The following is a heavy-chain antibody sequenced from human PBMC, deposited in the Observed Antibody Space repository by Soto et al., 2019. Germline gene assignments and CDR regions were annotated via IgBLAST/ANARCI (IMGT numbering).Heavy chain of an antibody. Sequence: DVQLVESGGGLVQPGRSLRLSCAASGFTFDDYAMHWVRQAPGKGLEWVSGISWNSGSIGYADSVKGRFTISRDNAKNSLYLQMNSLRAEDTALYYCAKDYGYCSGGSCYGSEYYFDYWGQGTLVTVSS. D-gene: IGHD2-15*01. CDR3: AKDYGYCSGGSCYGSEYYFDY. J-gene: IGHJ4*02. V-gene: IGHV3-9*01. CDR2: ISWNSGSI. CDR1: GFTFDDYA.